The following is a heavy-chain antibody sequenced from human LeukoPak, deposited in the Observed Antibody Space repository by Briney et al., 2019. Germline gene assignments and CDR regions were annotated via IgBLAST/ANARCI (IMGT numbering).Heavy chain of an antibody. CDR3: ARGVVLLWFGELGGSGYWFDP. D-gene: IGHD3-10*01. CDR1: GGSISSGDYY. CDR2: IYYSGST. V-gene: IGHV4-30-4*01. J-gene: IGHJ5*02. Sequence: SQTLSLTCTVSGGSISSGDYYWSWIRQPPGKGLEWIGYIYYSGSTYYNPSLKSRVTISVDTSKNQFSLKLSSVTAADTAVYYCARGVVLLWFGELGGSGYWFDPWGQGTLVTVSS.